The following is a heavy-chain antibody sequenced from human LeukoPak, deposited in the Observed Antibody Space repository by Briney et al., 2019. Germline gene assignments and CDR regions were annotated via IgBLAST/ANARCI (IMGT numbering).Heavy chain of an antibody. CDR3: ARDXDFWSGYDDPTRAEEVNFDY. CDR2: INPNSGGT. V-gene: IGHV1-2*02. D-gene: IGHD3-3*01. J-gene: IGHJ4*02. CDR1: GYTFTGYY. Sequence: ASVKVSCKASGYTFTGYYMHWVRQAPGQGLEWMGWINPNSGGTNYAQKFQGRVTMTRDTSISTAYMELSRLRSDDTAVYYCARDXDFWSGYDDPTRAEEVNFDYWGQGTLVTVSS.